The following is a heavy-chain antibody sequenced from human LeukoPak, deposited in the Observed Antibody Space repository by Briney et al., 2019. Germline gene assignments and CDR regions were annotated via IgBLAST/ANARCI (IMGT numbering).Heavy chain of an antibody. CDR3: ATLRFLEWLPSGYFDY. V-gene: IGHV1-69*13. CDR2: IIPIFGTA. CDR1: GGTFSSYA. Sequence: SVKVSCKASGGTFSSYAISWVRQAPGQGLEWMGGIIPIFGTANYAQKFQGRVTITADESTGTAYMELSSLRSEDTAVYYCATLRFLEWLPSGYFDYWGQGTLVTVSS. J-gene: IGHJ4*02. D-gene: IGHD3-3*01.